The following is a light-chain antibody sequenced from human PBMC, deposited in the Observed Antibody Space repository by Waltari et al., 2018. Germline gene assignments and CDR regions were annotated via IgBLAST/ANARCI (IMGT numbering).Light chain of an antibody. V-gene: IGLV4-69*01. CDR3: QTWGSGIVV. J-gene: IGLJ3*02. CDR2: VHIDGSH. CDR1: SGHTTYA. Sequence: QVVLTQSPSASASLGASVQLTCTLDSGHTTYAIAWHPQQPEKGPRYLMKVHIDGSHNNADGVPDRFSGSSSGAERYLIISSLQSEDEADYYCQTWGSGIVVFGGGTKLTVL.